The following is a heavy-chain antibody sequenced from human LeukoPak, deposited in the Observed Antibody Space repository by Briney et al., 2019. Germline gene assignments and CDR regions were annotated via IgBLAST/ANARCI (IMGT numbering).Heavy chain of an antibody. Sequence: GGSLRLSCAASGFTFSNAWMSWVRQAPGKGLEWVGRIKSKTDGGTTDYAAPVKGRFTISRDDSKNTLYLQMNSLKTEDTAVYYCTTDPYWTKGVVGATNFDYWGQGTLVTVSS. CDR2: IKSKTDGGTT. V-gene: IGHV3-15*01. D-gene: IGHD1-26*01. J-gene: IGHJ4*02. CDR3: TTDPYWTKGVVGATNFDY. CDR1: GFTFSNAW.